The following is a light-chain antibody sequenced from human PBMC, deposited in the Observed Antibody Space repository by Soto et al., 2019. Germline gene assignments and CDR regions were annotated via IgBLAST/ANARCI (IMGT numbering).Light chain of an antibody. J-gene: IGKJ4*01. CDR3: QQANTCPTS. V-gene: IGKV1-12*01. CDR2: AAS. Sequence: DIQMTQSPSSVSASVGDRVTISCRASQGISYWLAWYQQKPGKAPKLLIYAASTLQSGVPSRFSGSGSGTAFTITIDSLQPEDFATYYCQQANTCPTSLGGGTSVEIK. CDR1: QGISYW.